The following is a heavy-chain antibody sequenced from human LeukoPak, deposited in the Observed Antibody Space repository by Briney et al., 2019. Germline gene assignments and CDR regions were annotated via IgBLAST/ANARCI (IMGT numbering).Heavy chain of an antibody. J-gene: IGHJ3*02. CDR3: ARHDSSGPYNAFDI. D-gene: IGHD3-22*01. CDR2: IYYSGST. V-gene: IGHV4-39*01. Sequence: SETLSLTCTVSGGSISSSSYYWGWIRQPPGKGLEWIGSIYYSGSTYYNPSLKSRVTISVDTSKNQFSLKLSSVTAADTAVYYCARHDSSGPYNAFDIWGQGTMVTVSS. CDR1: GGSISSSSYY.